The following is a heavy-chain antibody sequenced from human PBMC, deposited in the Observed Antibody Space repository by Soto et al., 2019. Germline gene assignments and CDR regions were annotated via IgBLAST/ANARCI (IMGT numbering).Heavy chain of an antibody. J-gene: IGHJ5*02. D-gene: IGHD6-13*01. CDR3: AREPPRATAGLNYFDP. CDR1: DYTFTNFG. CDR2: ISAFNGHT. V-gene: IGHV1-18*01. Sequence: QVQLVQSGTEVKKPGASVKVSCKTSDYTFTNFGISWVRQAPGQGLEWMGWISAFNGHTHHAQKFQGRVTLTTDTSTTTAFLELRSLRSDDTAVYYCAREPPRATAGLNYFDPWGQGTLVSVSS.